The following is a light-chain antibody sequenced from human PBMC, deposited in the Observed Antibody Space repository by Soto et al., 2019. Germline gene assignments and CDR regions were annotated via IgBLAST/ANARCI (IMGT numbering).Light chain of an antibody. Sequence: EIVMTQSPATLSLSPGERATLSCRASQSVSSNLAWYQQKPGQAPRLLIYGASTRATGIPAMFSGSGSGTEFTLTISSLQSEDFAVYYCQQYNNWPRTFGQGTKVEIK. CDR2: GAS. CDR3: QQYNNWPRT. V-gene: IGKV3-15*01. CDR1: QSVSSN. J-gene: IGKJ1*01.